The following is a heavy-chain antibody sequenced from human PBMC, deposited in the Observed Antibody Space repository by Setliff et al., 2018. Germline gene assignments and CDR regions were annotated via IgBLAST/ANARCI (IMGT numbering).Heavy chain of an antibody. CDR3: GRVDFTMIQGVVGH. CDR1: GGSVSPYF. J-gene: IGHJ1*01. CDR2: SNHGGST. D-gene: IGHD3-10*01. Sequence: PSETLSLTCSVSGGSVSPYFWSWIRQTPGKGLEWIGESNHGGSTSYHPSLKSRLTMSVDASKNQFSLKLASVTAADTAVYYCGRVDFTMIQGVVGHWGQGTLVTVSS. V-gene: IGHV4-34*01.